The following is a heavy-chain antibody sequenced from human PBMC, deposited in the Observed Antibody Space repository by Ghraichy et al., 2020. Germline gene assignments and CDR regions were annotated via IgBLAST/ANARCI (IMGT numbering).Heavy chain of an antibody. CDR3: ARAHERGNWFDP. CDR2: INHSGST. V-gene: IGHV4-34*01. CDR1: GGSFSGYY. D-gene: IGHD5-24*01. J-gene: IGHJ5*02. Sequence: ETLNISCAVYGGSFSGYYWSWIRQPPGKGLEWIGEINHSGSTNYNPSLKSRVTISVDTSKNQFSLKLSSVTAADTAVYYCARAHERGNWFDPWGQGTLVTVSS.